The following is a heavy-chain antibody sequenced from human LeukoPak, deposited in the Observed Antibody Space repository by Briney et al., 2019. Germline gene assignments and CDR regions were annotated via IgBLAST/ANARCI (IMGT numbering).Heavy chain of an antibody. D-gene: IGHD3-22*01. V-gene: IGHV4-59*01. CDR2: IYYSGST. CDR3: ARFYDSSGYYHHDAFDI. CDR1: GGSISSYY. Sequence: PSETLSLTCTVSGGSISSYYWSWIRQPPGKGLEGIGYIYYSGSTNYNPSLKSRVTISVDTSKNQFSLKLSSVTAADTAVYYCARFYDSSGYYHHDAFDIWGQGTMVTVSS. J-gene: IGHJ3*02.